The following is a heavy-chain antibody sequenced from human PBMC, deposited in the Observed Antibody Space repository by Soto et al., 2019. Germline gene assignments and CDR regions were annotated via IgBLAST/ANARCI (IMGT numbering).Heavy chain of an antibody. V-gene: IGHV1-18*01. D-gene: IGHD2-15*01. J-gene: IGHJ5*02. CDR3: ARVVGALGHWFDP. CDR2: ISPYNGNT. Sequence: QVQLVQSGAEVKEPGASVKVSCKASGYTFTSYTISWVRQAPGQGLEWMGRISPYNGNTNYAQKLQGRVTMTTDTSTSITYMELRSLRSDATAVYYCARVVGALGHWFDPWGKGTLVTVSS. CDR1: GYTFTSYT.